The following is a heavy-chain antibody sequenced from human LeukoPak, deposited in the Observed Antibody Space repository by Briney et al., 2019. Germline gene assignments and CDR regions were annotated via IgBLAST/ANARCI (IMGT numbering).Heavy chain of an antibody. CDR3: ARHWELPSGHFDY. CDR1: GGSITSSFY. V-gene: IGHV4-39*01. CDR2: ISYRGST. J-gene: IGHJ4*02. Sequence: ASETLSLTCSVSGGSITSSFYWGWIRQPPGKGLEWIGSISYRGSTYNNPSLKSRVTISVDTSKNQFSLKLSSVTAADTALYYCARHWELPSGHFDYWGQGTLVTVSS. D-gene: IGHD1-26*01.